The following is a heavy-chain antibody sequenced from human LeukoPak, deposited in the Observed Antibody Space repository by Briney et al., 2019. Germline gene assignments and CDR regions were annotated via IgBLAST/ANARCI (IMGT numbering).Heavy chain of an antibody. Sequence: GASVKVSCKASGYTFTGYYMHWVRQAPGQGLEWMGWINPSSGGTNYAQKFQGRVTMTRDTSISTAYMELSRLRSDDTAVYYCARARRGGGWFDPWGQGTLVTVSS. CDR2: INPSSGGT. CDR1: GYTFTGYY. J-gene: IGHJ5*02. V-gene: IGHV1-2*02. CDR3: ARARRGGGWFDP. D-gene: IGHD3-10*01.